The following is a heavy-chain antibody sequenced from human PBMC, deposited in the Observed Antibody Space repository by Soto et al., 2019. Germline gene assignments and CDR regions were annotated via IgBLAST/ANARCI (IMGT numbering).Heavy chain of an antibody. V-gene: IGHV1-2*04. J-gene: IGHJ6*02. CDR1: GYTFTGYY. CDR3: ATSGEYYYYGMDV. D-gene: IGHD3-10*01. Sequence: ASVKVSCKASGYTFTGYYMHWVRQAPGQGLEWMGWINPNSGGTNYAQKFQGWVTMTRDTSISTAYMELSRLRSDDTAVYYCATSGEYYYYGMDVWGQGTTVTVSS. CDR2: INPNSGGT.